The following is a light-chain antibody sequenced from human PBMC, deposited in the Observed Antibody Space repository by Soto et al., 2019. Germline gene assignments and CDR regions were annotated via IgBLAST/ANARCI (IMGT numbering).Light chain of an antibody. CDR1: SIDVGASNY. CDR2: EVS. J-gene: IGLJ1*01. Sequence: QSVLTQPASVSGSPGQSITISCTGTSIDVGASNYVSWYQQHPGKGPKLIIYEVSNRPSGVSDRCSGSKSGNTPSLTISGVKAEEEGDYYCNPYTTSSAPVFGTGTKVPVL. V-gene: IGLV2-14*01. CDR3: NPYTTSSAPV.